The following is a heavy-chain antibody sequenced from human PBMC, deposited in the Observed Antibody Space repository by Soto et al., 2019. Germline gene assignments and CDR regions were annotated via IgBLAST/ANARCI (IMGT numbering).Heavy chain of an antibody. Sequence: EVQLVESGGGLVQPGGSLRLSCAASGFTFRSYAMHWVRQAPGKGLEYVSAISSNGGSTYYANSVKGRFTISRDNSKNTLYLQMGSVRAEEMAVVYCAANYGDYCCYGMEVWGQGTRVGVSS. D-gene: IGHD4-17*01. V-gene: IGHV3-64*01. CDR1: GFTFRSYA. CDR2: ISSNGGST. CDR3: AANYGDYCCYGMEV. J-gene: IGHJ6*02.